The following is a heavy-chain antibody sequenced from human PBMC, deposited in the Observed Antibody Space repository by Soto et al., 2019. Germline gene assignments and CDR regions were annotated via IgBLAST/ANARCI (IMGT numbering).Heavy chain of an antibody. V-gene: IGHV3-15*01. D-gene: IGHD3-22*01. J-gene: IGHJ4*02. CDR3: TTVSYYYDSSGYYYAEYFDY. CDR1: GFTFSNAW. CDR2: IKSKTDGGTT. Sequence: PGGSLRLSCAASGFTFSNAWMSWVRQAPGKGLEWVGRIKSKTDGGTTDYAAPVKGRFTISRDDSKNTLYLQMNSLKTEDTAVYYCTTVSYYYDSSGYYYAEYFDYWGQGTLVTVSS.